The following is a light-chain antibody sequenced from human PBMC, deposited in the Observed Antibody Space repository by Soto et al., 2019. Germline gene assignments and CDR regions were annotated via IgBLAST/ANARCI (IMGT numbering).Light chain of an antibody. CDR1: QGISSY. CDR2: AAS. V-gene: IGKV1-8*01. Sequence: AIRMTQSPSSFSASTGDRVTITCRASQGISSYLAWYQQKPGKAPKLLIYAASTLQSGVPSRFSGSGSGIDFTLTISCLQSEDFATYYCQQYYSYPPTFGPGTKVDIK. CDR3: QQYYSYPPT. J-gene: IGKJ3*01.